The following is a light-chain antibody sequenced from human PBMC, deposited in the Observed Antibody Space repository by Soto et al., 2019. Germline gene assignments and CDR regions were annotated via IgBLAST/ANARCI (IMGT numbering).Light chain of an antibody. Sequence: EIVMTQSPATLSVSPGERVTLSCRASQSVTRSLAWYQQKPGQAPRLFIYGASARAAGVPDRFSGSGSGTEFTLTISSLQSEDFAVYYCQQYSNWPPSTFGQGTKLEIK. V-gene: IGKV3-15*01. CDR3: QQYSNWPPST. CDR2: GAS. CDR1: QSVTRS. J-gene: IGKJ2*01.